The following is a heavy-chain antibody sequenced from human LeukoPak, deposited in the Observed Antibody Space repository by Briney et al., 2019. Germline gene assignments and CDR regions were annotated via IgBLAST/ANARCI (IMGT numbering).Heavy chain of an antibody. J-gene: IGHJ5*02. V-gene: IGHV7-4-1*02. Sequence: EASVKVSCKASGYTFTSYAMNWVRQAPGQGLEWMGWININTGNPTYAQGFTGRFVFSLDTSVSTAYLQIISLKAEDTAVYYCARVSYSYDSSGHNWFDPWGQGTPVTVSS. CDR3: ARVSYSYDSSGHNWFDP. CDR2: ININTGNP. D-gene: IGHD3-22*01. CDR1: GYTFTSYA.